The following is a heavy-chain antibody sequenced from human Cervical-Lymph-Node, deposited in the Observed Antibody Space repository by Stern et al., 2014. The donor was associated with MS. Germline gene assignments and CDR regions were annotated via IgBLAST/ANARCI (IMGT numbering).Heavy chain of an antibody. V-gene: IGHV3-30-3*01. CDR1: GFTFSNYA. D-gene: IGHD1-20*01. CDR3: ARVRITQTSYPLYYYYYYGMDV. CDR2: ISSDGSNK. J-gene: IGHJ6*02. Sequence: QVQLVQSGGGVVQPGRSLRLSCAASGFTFSNYALHWVRQAPGKGPEWVAVISSDGSNKDYADSVKGRFTISRDNSKNTLYLQMNSLRAEDTAVYHCARVRITQTSYPLYYYYYYGMDVWGQGTTVTVSS.